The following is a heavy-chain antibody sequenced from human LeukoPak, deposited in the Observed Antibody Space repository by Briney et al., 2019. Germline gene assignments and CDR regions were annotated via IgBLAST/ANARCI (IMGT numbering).Heavy chain of an antibody. D-gene: IGHD3-22*01. CDR3: ARDSYYDSSGSVDY. V-gene: IGHV1-46*01. CDR2: INPSGGST. Sequence: GASVKVSCKASGYTFTSHCMHWVRQAPGQGLEWMGRINPSGGSTTYAQRFQGRVAMTRDTSTSTVYMELSSLRSEDTAVYFCARDSYYDSSGSVDYWGQGTLVTVSS. CDR1: GYTFTSHC. J-gene: IGHJ4*02.